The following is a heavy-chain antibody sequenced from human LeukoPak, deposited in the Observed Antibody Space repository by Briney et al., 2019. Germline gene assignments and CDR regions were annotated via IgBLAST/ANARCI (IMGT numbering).Heavy chain of an antibody. Sequence: NPGGSLRLSCAASGFTFDDYTMHWVRQAPGKGLEWVSVIYSGGSTYYADSVKGRFTISRDNSRNTLYLQMNSLRAEDTAVYYCANHYDSSGYHDYWGQGTLVTVSS. CDR3: ANHYDSSGYHDY. J-gene: IGHJ4*02. D-gene: IGHD3-22*01. V-gene: IGHV3-23*03. CDR1: GFTFDDYT. CDR2: IYSGGST.